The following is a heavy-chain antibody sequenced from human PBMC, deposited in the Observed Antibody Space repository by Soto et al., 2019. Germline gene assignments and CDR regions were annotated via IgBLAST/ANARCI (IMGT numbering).Heavy chain of an antibody. V-gene: IGHV1-18*01. CDR1: GYTFTSYG. CDR2: ISAYNGNT. Sequence: QVQLVQSGAEVKKPGASVKVSYKASGYTFTSYGISWVRQAPGQGLEWMGWISAYNGNTNYAQKLQGRVTMTTDTSTSTAYMELRSLRSDDTAVYYCARVRNEYYYDSSGYPDDYWGQGTLVTVSS. CDR3: ARVRNEYYYDSSGYPDDY. J-gene: IGHJ4*02. D-gene: IGHD3-22*01.